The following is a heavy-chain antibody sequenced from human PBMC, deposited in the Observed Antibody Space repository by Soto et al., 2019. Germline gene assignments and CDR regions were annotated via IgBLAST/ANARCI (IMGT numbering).Heavy chain of an antibody. V-gene: IGHV4-59*11. J-gene: IGHJ4*02. D-gene: IGHD3-3*01. CDR3: ARSPKYRFLEWLPFDY. Sequence: PSETLSLTCTVSGGSIRSHYWGWIRQPPGKGLEWIGYIYYSGSINYSPSLKSRVSISVDTSKNQFSLKLSSVTAADTAVYYCARSPKYRFLEWLPFDYWGQGTLVTVSS. CDR1: GGSIRSHY. CDR2: IYYSGSI.